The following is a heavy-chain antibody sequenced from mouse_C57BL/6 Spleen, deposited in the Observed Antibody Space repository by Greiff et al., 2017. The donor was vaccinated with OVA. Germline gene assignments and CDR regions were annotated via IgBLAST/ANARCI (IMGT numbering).Heavy chain of an antibody. Sequence: EVKLVESGGGLVKPGGSLKLSCAASGFTFSSYAMSWVRQTPEKRLEWVATISDGGSYTYYPDNVKGRFTISRDNAKNNLYLQMSHLKSEDTAMYYCARESNSDAMDYWGQGTSVTVSS. CDR1: GFTFSSYA. J-gene: IGHJ4*01. V-gene: IGHV5-4*01. CDR3: ARESNSDAMDY. D-gene: IGHD2-5*01. CDR2: ISDGGSYT.